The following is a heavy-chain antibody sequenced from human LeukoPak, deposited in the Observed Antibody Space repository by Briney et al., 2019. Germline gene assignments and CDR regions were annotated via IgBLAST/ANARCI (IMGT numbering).Heavy chain of an antibody. CDR2: IWYDGSNK. Sequence: PGGSLRLSCAASGFTFSSYGMHWVRQAPGEGLEWVAVIWYDGSNKYYADSVKGRFTISRDNSKNTLYLQMNSLRAEDTAVYYCARDPLGYCSGGSCYYYYMDVWGKGTTVTVSS. J-gene: IGHJ6*03. D-gene: IGHD2-15*01. CDR3: ARDPLGYCSGGSCYYYYMDV. CDR1: GFTFSSYG. V-gene: IGHV3-33*01.